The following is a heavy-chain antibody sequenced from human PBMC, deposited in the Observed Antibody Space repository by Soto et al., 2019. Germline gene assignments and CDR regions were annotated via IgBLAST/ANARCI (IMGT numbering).Heavy chain of an antibody. V-gene: IGHV3-21*01. J-gene: IGHJ4*02. D-gene: IGHD3-22*01. CDR3: ARVHYYDSSGFYL. CDR2: ISNSSSYI. Sequence: PRGSLRLSCSASGFTFSSYSMNCVLQAPGKGLEWVSSISNSSSYIYYGGSVKGRFTISRDNAKTYLYLQMNSLRPEDPRIYYCARVHYYDSSGFYLWGQGTVVAVSA. CDR1: GFTFSSYS.